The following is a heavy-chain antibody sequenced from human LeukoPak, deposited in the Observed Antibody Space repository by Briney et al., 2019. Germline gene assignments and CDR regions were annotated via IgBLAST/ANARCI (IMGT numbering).Heavy chain of an antibody. V-gene: IGHV1-2*02. D-gene: IGHD2-2*02. CDR2: VNPSSGGT. Sequence: ASVKVSCKASGYTFNGYYIQWVRQAPGQGLEWMGWVNPSSGGTNYAQKFQGRVTMTRDTSITTAYMELSSLRSDDTAVYYCARLGDYCSSTSCYITFDYWGQGTLVTVSS. CDR1: GYTFNGYY. J-gene: IGHJ4*02. CDR3: ARLGDYCSSTSCYITFDY.